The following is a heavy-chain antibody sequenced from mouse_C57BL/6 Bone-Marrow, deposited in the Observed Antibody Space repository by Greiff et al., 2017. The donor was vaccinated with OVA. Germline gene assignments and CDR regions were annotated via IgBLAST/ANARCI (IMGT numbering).Heavy chain of an antibody. CDR1: GYTFTSYW. Sequence: QVQLQQPGTELVKPGASVKLSCKASGYTFTSYWMHWVKQRPGQGLEWIGNINPSNGGTNYNEKFKSKATLTVDKSSSTAYMQHSSLTSEDSAVYYWARLGYGSSYNWYFDVWGTGTTVTVSS. CDR3: ARLGYGSSYNWYFDV. V-gene: IGHV1-53*01. D-gene: IGHD1-1*01. CDR2: INPSNGGT. J-gene: IGHJ1*03.